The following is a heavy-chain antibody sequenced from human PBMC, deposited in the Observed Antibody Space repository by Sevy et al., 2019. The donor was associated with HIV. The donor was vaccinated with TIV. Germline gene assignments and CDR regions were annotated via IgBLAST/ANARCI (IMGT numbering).Heavy chain of an antibody. CDR1: GYTFTSYG. J-gene: IGHJ5*02. CDR3: ARELMTTVLQQTLNWFDP. V-gene: IGHV1-18*04. CDR2: ISAYNRNT. Sequence: ATVKVSCKASGYTFTSYGISWVRQAPGQGLERMGWISAYNRNTNYAQKLQGRVTMSTDTSTSTAYMELRSLRSDETGVHYCARELMTTVLQQTLNWFDPWGQGTLVTVSS. D-gene: IGHD4-17*01.